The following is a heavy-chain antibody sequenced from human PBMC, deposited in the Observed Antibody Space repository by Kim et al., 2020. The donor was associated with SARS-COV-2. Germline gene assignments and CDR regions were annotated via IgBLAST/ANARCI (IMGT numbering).Heavy chain of an antibody. CDR1: GFTFSNYA. Sequence: GGSLRLSCAASGFTFSNYAMSWVRQAPGKGLEWVAAISGSGGTTYYAYFKRRLTITCRDNTKNSLFLQSNSPTADATADYCCGEGVVDKASYYYGMDDWG. CDR2: ISGSGGTT. J-gene: IGHJ6*01. V-gene: IGHV3-23*01. CDR3: GEGVVDKASYYYGMDD.